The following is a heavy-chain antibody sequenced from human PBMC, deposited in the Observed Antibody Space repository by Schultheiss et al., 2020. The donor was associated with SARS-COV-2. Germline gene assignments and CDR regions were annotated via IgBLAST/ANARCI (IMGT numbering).Heavy chain of an antibody. V-gene: IGHV3-7*03. CDR1: GFTFDDYG. J-gene: IGHJ4*02. Sequence: GGSLRLSCAASGFTFDDYGMSWVRQAPGKGLEWVANIKPGGNEKFYVDSVKGRFTISRDNAKNTLYLQMNSLRAEDTAVYYCAKVNSSGWWGPSDYWGQGTLVTVAS. CDR3: AKVNSSGWWGPSDY. CDR2: IKPGGNEK. D-gene: IGHD6-19*01.